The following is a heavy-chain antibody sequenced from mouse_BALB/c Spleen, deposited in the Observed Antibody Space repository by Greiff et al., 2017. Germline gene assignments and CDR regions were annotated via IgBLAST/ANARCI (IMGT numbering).Heavy chain of an antibody. CDR3: ARGAGDYPYAMDY. V-gene: IGHV1-19*01. J-gene: IGHJ4*01. CDR1: GYTFTDYY. CDR2: VNPYNGGT. D-gene: IGHD2-4*01. Sequence: EVQLQQSGPELVKPGASVKMSCKASGYTFTDYYMDWVKQSHGESFEWIGRVNPYNGGTSYNQKFKGKATLTVDKSSSTAYMELNSLTSEDSAVYYCARGAGDYPYAMDYWGQGTSVTVSS.